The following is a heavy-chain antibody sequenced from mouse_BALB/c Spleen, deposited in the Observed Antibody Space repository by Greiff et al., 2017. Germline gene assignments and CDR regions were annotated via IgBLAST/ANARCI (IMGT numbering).Heavy chain of an antibody. Sequence: EVMLVESGGGLVQPGGSRKLSCAASGFTFSSFGMHWVRQAPEKGLEWVAYISSGSSTIYYADTVKGRFTISRDNPKNTLFLQMTSLRSEDTAMYYCARAGWITTVVADYWGQGTTLTVSS. V-gene: IGHV5-17*02. CDR2: ISSGSSTI. CDR1: GFTFSSFG. J-gene: IGHJ2*01. CDR3: ARAGWITTVVADY. D-gene: IGHD1-1*01.